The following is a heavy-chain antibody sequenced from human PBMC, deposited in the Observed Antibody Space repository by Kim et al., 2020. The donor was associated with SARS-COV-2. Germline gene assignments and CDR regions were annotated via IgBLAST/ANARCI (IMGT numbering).Heavy chain of an antibody. J-gene: IGHJ6*02. D-gene: IGHD3-22*01. CDR2: ISSSSSTI. CDR1: GFTFSSYS. V-gene: IGHV3-48*02. CDR3: AGGYYYYYNYGMDV. Sequence: GGSLRLSCAASGFTFSSYSMNWVRQAPGKGLEWVSYISSSSSTIYYADSVKGRFTISRDNAKNSLYLQMNSLRDDDTAVYYCAGGYYYYYNYGMDVWGQGTTVSVSS.